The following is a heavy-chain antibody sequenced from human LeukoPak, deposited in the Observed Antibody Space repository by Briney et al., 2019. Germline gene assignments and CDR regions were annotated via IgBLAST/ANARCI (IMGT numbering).Heavy chain of an antibody. CDR2: FDPEDGET. D-gene: IGHD5-24*01. V-gene: IGHV1-24*01. Sequence: ASVKVSCNVSGYTLTELSMHWVRQAPGKGLEWMGGFDPEDGETIYAQKFQGRVTMTEDTSTDTAYMELSSLRSEDTAVYYCATTEMATISAFDIWGQGTMVTVSS. CDR3: ATTEMATISAFDI. J-gene: IGHJ3*02. CDR1: GYTLTELS.